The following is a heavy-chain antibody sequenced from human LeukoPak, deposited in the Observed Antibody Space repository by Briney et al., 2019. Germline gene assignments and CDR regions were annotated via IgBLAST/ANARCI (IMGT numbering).Heavy chain of an antibody. J-gene: IGHJ4*02. D-gene: IGHD3-22*01. CDR3: ARVGGDDSTGHYSVDY. CDR1: GYSITSTYW. CDR2: LHHSGST. V-gene: IGHV4-38-2*01. Sequence: SSETLSLTCAVSGYSITSTYWWGWIRQTPGRGLEWTGSLHHSGSTSYSPSLKSRVTISVDTSKNQFSLRLSSVTAADTAVYYCARVGGDDSTGHYSVDYWGQGTLVTVSS.